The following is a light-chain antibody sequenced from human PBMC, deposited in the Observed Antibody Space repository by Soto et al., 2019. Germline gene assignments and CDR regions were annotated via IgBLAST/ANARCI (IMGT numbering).Light chain of an antibody. Sequence: EIVLTQSPGTLSLSPGERATLSCRASQSFSSSYLAWYQQKPGQAPGLLISGASTRATGIPDRFSGSGSGTDFTLIISRLEPEDFAVYYCQQYGTSSWTFGQGTKVEIK. CDR2: GAS. CDR1: QSFSSSY. J-gene: IGKJ1*01. V-gene: IGKV3-20*01. CDR3: QQYGTSSWT.